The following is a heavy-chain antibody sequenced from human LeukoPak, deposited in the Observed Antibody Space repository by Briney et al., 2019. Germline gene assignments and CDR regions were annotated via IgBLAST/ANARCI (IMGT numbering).Heavy chain of an antibody. CDR1: GFTFSSYS. J-gene: IGHJ3*01. CDR3: AREDDSWGPNNLDL. Sequence: GGSLRLSCAASGFTFSSYSMNWVRQAPGKGLEWISYIDTSSSTMYYADSVMGRFTISRDNAKESLYLQMNSLRDEDTAVYYCAREDDSWGPNNLDLWGQGTMVTVSS. V-gene: IGHV3-48*02. D-gene: IGHD7-27*01. CDR2: IDTSSSTM.